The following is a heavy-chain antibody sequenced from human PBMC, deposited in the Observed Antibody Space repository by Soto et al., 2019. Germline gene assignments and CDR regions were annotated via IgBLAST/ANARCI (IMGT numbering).Heavy chain of an antibody. CDR2: ISSLSSPR. CDR1: GFTFGAYS. V-gene: IGHV3-48*02. CDR3: VREDILGARSFDY. D-gene: IGHD1-26*01. J-gene: IGHJ4*02. Sequence: EVQLVESGGGLVQTGASLRLSCAASGFTFGAYSMNWVRQAPGKGLEWISYISSLSSPRYYAESVEGRFIISRNNAKNSLYLQMNSLRDEDTAVYFCVREDILGARSFDYWGEGTRVTVSS.